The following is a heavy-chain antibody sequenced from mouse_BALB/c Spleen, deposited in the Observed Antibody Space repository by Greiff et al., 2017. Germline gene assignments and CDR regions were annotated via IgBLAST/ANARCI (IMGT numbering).Heavy chain of an antibody. J-gene: IGHJ4*01. CDR1: GFTFSSYG. V-gene: IGHV5-6-3*01. CDR2: INSNGGST. CDR3: ARQLGDEGAMDY. D-gene: IGHD3-1*01. Sequence: EVQLKESGGGLVQPGGSLKLSCAASGFTFSSYGMSWVRQTPDKRLELVATINSNGGSTYYPDSVKGRFTISRDNAKNTLYLQMSSLKSEDTAMYYCARQLGDEGAMDYWGQGTSVTVSS.